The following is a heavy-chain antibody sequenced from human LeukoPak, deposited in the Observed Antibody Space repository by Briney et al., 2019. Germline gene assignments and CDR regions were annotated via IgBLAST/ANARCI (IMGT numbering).Heavy chain of an antibody. CDR1: GFTFMSYW. Sequence: GGSLRLSCAASGFTFMSYWMSWVRQAPGKGLEWVANIKQDGSEKYYVDSVKGRFTISRDNAKNSLYLQMNSLRAEDTAVYYCARLRNYYDSSGYSLDAFDIWGQGTMVTVSS. D-gene: IGHD3-22*01. CDR2: IKQDGSEK. J-gene: IGHJ3*02. CDR3: ARLRNYYDSSGYSLDAFDI. V-gene: IGHV3-7*01.